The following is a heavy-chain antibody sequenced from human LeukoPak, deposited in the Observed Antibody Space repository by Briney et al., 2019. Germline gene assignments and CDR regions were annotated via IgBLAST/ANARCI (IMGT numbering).Heavy chain of an antibody. CDR2: INPNNGGT. CDR3: ATPELGMKSVDY. CDR1: GYTFTGYY. V-gene: IGHV1-2*02. D-gene: IGHD7-27*01. J-gene: IGHJ4*02. Sequence: ASVKVSCKASGYTFTGYYVHWVRQAPGQGLEWMGWINPNNGGTNFAQKFQGRVTMTRDTSISTAYMELSRLRSDDTAVYYCATPELGMKSVDYWGQGTLVTVSS.